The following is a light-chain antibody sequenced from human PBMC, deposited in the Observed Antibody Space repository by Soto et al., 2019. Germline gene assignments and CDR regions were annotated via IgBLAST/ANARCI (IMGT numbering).Light chain of an antibody. CDR1: PTVRNNY. V-gene: IGKV3-20*01. Sequence: EFVLTPSPGTPSLSPGGRATLSRRASPTVRNNYLAWYQQKPGQAPRLLIYDASSRATGIPDRFSGGGSGTDFTLTISRLEPEDFAVYYCQQFSSYPLTFGGGTKVDIK. CDR3: QQFSSYPLT. CDR2: DAS. J-gene: IGKJ4*01.